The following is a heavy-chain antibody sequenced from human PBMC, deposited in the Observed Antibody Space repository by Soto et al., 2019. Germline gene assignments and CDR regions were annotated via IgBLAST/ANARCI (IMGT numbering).Heavy chain of an antibody. CDR3: ARAITPPTPEDLADSSGFVVYFDP. CDR1: GGTFSSYA. D-gene: IGHD3-22*01. CDR2: IIPIFGTA. Sequence: QVQLVQSGAEVKKPGSSVKVSCKASGGTFSSYAISWVRQAPGQGLEWMGGIIPIFGTANYAQKFQGRVTITADESTSTAYMELSSLRSEDTAVYYCARAITPPTPEDLADSSGFVVYFDPWGQGTLVTVSS. V-gene: IGHV1-69*12. J-gene: IGHJ5*02.